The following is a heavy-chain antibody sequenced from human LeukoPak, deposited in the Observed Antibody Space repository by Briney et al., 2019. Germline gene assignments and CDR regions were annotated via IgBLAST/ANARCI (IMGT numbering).Heavy chain of an antibody. CDR1: GYTFTGYY. CDR3: ARDSALNWFDP. CDR2: INPNSGGT. D-gene: IGHD1-26*01. V-gene: IGHV1-2*02. J-gene: IGHJ5*02. Sequence: GASVKVSCKASGYTFTGYYMHWVRQAPGQGLEWMGWINPNSGGTNYAQMFQGRVTMTRDTSISTAYMELSRLRSDDTAVYYCARDSALNWFDPWGQGTLVTVSS.